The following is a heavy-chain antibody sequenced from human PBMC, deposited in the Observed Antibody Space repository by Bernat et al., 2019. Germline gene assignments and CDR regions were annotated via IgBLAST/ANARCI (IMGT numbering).Heavy chain of an antibody. Sequence: HVQLQESGPGLVKPSQTLSLTCTVSGGSISSGGYYWSWIRQHPGKGLEWIGYIYYSGSTYYNPSLKSRVTISVDTSKNQFSLKLSSVTAADTAVYFCARGALTTAVTPFDYWGQGTLVTVSS. CDR1: GGSISSGGYY. J-gene: IGHJ4*02. V-gene: IGHV4-31*03. CDR2: IYYSGST. CDR3: ARGALTTAVTPFDY. D-gene: IGHD4-23*01.